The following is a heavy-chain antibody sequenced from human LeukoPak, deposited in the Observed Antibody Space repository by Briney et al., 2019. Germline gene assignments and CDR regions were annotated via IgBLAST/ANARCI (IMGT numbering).Heavy chain of an antibody. V-gene: IGHV4-34*01. D-gene: IGHD6-13*01. Sequence: SETLSLTCAVYGGSFSGYYWSWIRQPPGKGLEWIGEINHSGSTNYNPSLKSRVTISVDTSKNQFSLKLSSVTAADTAVYYCAAIAAARKYFQHWGQGTLVTVSS. CDR1: GGSFSGYY. J-gene: IGHJ1*01. CDR2: INHSGST. CDR3: AAIAAARKYFQH.